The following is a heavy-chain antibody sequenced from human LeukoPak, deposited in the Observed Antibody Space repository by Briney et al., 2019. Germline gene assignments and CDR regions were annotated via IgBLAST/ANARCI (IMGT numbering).Heavy chain of an antibody. J-gene: IGHJ4*02. CDR3: ASTSPNFGGPCYFDY. D-gene: IGHD3-16*01. CDR2: INHSGST. V-gene: IGHV4-34*01. Sequence: SETLSLTCAVYGGSFSGYYWSWIRQPPGKGLEWIGEINHSGSTNYNPSLKSRVTISVGTSKNQFSLKLSSVTAADTAVYYCASTSPNFGGPCYFDYWGQGTLVTVSS. CDR1: GGSFSGYY.